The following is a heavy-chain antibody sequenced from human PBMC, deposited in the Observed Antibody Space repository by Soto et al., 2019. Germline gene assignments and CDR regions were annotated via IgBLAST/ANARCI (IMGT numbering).Heavy chain of an antibody. Sequence: SETLSLTCTVSGGSVSSGSYYWSWIRQPPGKGLEWIGYIYYSGSTNYNPSLKSRVTISVDTSKNQFSLKLSSVTAADTAVYYCARSYAGYSSGWYDFWFDPWGQGTLVTVSS. V-gene: IGHV4-61*01. CDR1: GGSVSSGSYY. D-gene: IGHD6-19*01. CDR3: ARSYAGYSSGWYDFWFDP. CDR2: IYYSGST. J-gene: IGHJ5*02.